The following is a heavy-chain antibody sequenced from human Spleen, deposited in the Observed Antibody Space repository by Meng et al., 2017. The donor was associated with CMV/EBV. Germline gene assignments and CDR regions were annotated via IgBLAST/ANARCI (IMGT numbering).Heavy chain of an antibody. Sequence: GESLKISCAASGFTFSRYAVKWVRQAPGKGLEWVSYISSSSTYIYHTDSRKGRFTISRDNAKNSLYLQMNSLRAEDTAVYYCARASYGIAARPVDYWGQGTLVTVSS. J-gene: IGHJ4*02. D-gene: IGHD6-6*01. CDR3: ARASYGIAARPVDY. CDR1: GFTFSRYA. V-gene: IGHV3-21*01. CDR2: ISSSSTYI.